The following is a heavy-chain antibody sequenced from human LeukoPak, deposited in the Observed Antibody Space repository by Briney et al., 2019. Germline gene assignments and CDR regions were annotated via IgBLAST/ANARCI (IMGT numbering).Heavy chain of an antibody. D-gene: IGHD3-22*01. J-gene: IGHJ4*02. CDR1: GFTFSSYA. CDR3: AKVLHYYDSSGLPLDY. Sequence: PGGSLRLSCAASGFTFSSYAMTWVRQAPGKGLEWVSIISGSGGSTYYADSVKGRFTISRDNSKNTLYLQMNSLRAEDTAVYYCAKVLHYYDSSGLPLDYWGQGTLVTVSS. CDR2: ISGSGGST. V-gene: IGHV3-23*01.